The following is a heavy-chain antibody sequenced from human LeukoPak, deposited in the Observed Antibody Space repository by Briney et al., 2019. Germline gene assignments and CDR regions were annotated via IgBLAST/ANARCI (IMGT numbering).Heavy chain of an antibody. V-gene: IGHV5-51*01. CDR3: ARWDCSSTSCYSNWFDP. Sequence: GESLKISCKGSGYSFTSYWIGWVRQMPGKGLEWMGIIYPGDSDTRYSPSFQGQVTISADKSISTAYLQWSSLKALDTAMYYCARWDCSSTSCYSNWFDPWGQGTLVTVSS. D-gene: IGHD2-2*02. CDR1: GYSFTSYW. CDR2: IYPGDSDT. J-gene: IGHJ5*02.